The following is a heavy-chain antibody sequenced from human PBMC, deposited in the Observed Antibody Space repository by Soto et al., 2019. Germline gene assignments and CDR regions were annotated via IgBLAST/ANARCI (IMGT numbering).Heavy chain of an antibody. CDR1: GFTFSSYA. D-gene: IGHD2-2*01. J-gene: IGHJ5*02. CDR2: ISGSGGST. CDR3: AKDRWYCSSTSCPTNFNRFDP. Sequence: EVQLLESGGGLVQPGGSLRLSCAASGFTFSSYAMSWVRQAPGKGLEWVSAISGSGGSTYYADSVKGRFTISRDNSKNTLYLQMNSLRAEDTAVYYCAKDRWYCSSTSCPTNFNRFDPWGQGTLVTVSS. V-gene: IGHV3-23*01.